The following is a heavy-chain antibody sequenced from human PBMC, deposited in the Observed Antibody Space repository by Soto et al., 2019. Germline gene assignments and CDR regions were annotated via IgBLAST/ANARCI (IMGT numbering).Heavy chain of an antibody. J-gene: IGHJ3*02. V-gene: IGHV4-59*01. Sequence: SETLSLTCTVSGGYIRTYYWSCIRPPPGKGLEWIGYIYYSGSTNYNPSLKSRVTISVDTSKNQFSLKLSSVTAADTAVYYCARVCSGGSCYEAIDIWGQWTMVTVSS. CDR1: GGYIRTYY. D-gene: IGHD2-15*01. CDR2: IYYSGST. CDR3: ARVCSGGSCYEAIDI.